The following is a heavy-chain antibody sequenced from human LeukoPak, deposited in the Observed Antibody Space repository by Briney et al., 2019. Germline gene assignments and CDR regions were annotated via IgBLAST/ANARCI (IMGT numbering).Heavy chain of an antibody. D-gene: IGHD1-1*01. CDR1: GGTFSSYA. V-gene: IGHV1-69*04. CDR3: ARGAATGTTFSDY. CDR2: IIPILGIA. J-gene: IGHJ4*02. Sequence: GASVKVSCKASGGTFSSYAISWVRQAPGQGLEWMGRIIPILGIANYAQKFQGRVTITADKSTSTAYMELSSLRSEDTAVYYCARGAATGTTFSDYWGQGTLVTVSS.